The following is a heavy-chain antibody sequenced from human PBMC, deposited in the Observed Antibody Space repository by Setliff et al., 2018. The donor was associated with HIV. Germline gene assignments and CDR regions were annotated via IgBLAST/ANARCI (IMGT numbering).Heavy chain of an antibody. CDR2: IIPMYGVA. J-gene: IGHJ5*02. D-gene: IGHD2-15*01. Sequence: GASVKVSCKASGGTFSSYVISWVRQAPGQGPEWMGGIIPMYGVANYAQKFQGRVTITTDESTSTAYMELSSLRSEDTAVYYCALPYCGGGNCWSSASLPPAGWFDPWGQGTLVTV. CDR1: GGTFSSYV. CDR3: ALPYCGGGNCWSSASLPPAGWFDP. V-gene: IGHV1-69*05.